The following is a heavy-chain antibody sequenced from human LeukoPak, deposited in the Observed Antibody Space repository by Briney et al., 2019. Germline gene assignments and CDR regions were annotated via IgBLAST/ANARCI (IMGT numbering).Heavy chain of an antibody. D-gene: IGHD3-10*01. CDR2: IYYSGST. CDR3: VRHQEGMVRGVLYYMDV. V-gene: IGHV4-39*01. J-gene: IGHJ6*03. Sequence: SETLSLTCTVSGGSISSSSYYWGWIRQPPGKGLEWIGSIYYSGSTYYNPSLKSRVTISVDASKNQFSLKLSSVTAADTAVYYCVRHQEGMVRGVLYYMDVWGTGTTVTISS. CDR1: GGSISSSSYY.